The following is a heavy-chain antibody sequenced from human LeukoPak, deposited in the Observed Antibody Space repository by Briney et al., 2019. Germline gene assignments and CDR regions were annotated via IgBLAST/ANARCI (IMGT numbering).Heavy chain of an antibody. CDR3: AKGDVDIVATIFDY. CDR2: ISGSGGST. V-gene: IGHV3-23*01. Sequence: AGGSLRLSCAASGFTFSNAWISWVRQAPGKGLEWVSAISGSGGSTYYADSVKGRFTISRDNSKNTLYLQMNSLRAEDTAVYYCAKGDVDIVATIFDYWGQGTLVTVSS. CDR1: GFTFSNAW. J-gene: IGHJ4*02. D-gene: IGHD5-12*01.